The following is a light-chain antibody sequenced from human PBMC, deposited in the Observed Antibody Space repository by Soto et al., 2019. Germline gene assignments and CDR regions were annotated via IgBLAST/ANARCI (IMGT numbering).Light chain of an antibody. V-gene: IGKV3-15*01. CDR2: VAS. Sequence: EIVMTQSPATLSVSPGERATLSCRASQSVSSNLAWYQQKPGQTPKLLIYVASTRATGIPARFSGSGYGTEFTLTISRLQSEDVAVYYCQQYNVWPLPFGGGTKVEFK. CDR1: QSVSSN. CDR3: QQYNVWPLP. J-gene: IGKJ4*02.